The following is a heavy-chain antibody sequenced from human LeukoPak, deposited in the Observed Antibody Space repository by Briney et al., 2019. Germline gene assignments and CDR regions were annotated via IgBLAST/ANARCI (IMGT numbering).Heavy chain of an antibody. CDR2: VSGSGGST. D-gene: IGHD3-10*01. CDR1: GFTFSNFG. V-gene: IGHV3-21*01. Sequence: PGGSLRLSCAASGFTFSNFGMNWVRQAPGRGLEWVSAVSGSGGSTYYADSVKGRFTISRDNAKNSLYLQMNSLRAEDTAVYYCARETQLLDAFDIWGQGTMVTVSS. CDR3: ARETQLLDAFDI. J-gene: IGHJ3*02.